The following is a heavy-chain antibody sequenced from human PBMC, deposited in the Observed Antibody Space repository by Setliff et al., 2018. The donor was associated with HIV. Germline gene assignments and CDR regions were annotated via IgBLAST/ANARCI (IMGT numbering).Heavy chain of an antibody. D-gene: IGHD2-15*01. Sequence: ASVKVSCKASGDTFSGHYMHWVRQAPGQGLEWLGWINPNSGGTKYAQKFQGRLTMTRDTSITTVYMELSRLRSDDTAVYYCATDGSVVVVAGSGFDPWGQGTLVTVSA. CDR3: ATDGSVVVVAGSGFDP. CDR1: GDTFSGHY. V-gene: IGHV1-2*02. CDR2: INPNSGGT. J-gene: IGHJ5*02.